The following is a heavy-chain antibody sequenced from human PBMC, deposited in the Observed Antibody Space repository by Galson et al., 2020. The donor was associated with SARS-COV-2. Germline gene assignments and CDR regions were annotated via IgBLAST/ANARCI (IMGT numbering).Heavy chain of an antibody. CDR1: GFTFSSYW. Sequence: GGSLRLSCAAAGFTFSSYWMHWVRQAPGKGLGWVSRINSDGSRTSYADSVEGRFTISRDNAKNTLYLQMNSLRAEDTAVYYCARGTLYYDILTGYYPPGSNYYYGMDVWGQGTTVIVSS. CDR2: INSDGSRT. D-gene: IGHD3-9*01. J-gene: IGHJ6*02. V-gene: IGHV3-74*01. CDR3: ARGTLYYDILTGYYPPGSNYYYGMDV.